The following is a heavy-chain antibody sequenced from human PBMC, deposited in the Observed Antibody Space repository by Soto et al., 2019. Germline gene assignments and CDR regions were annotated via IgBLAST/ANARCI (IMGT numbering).Heavy chain of an antibody. CDR3: ARGYSSSSAAFDY. D-gene: IGHD6-13*01. CDR2: ISYDGRNK. V-gene: IGHV3-30*04. CDR1: GFTFSSYA. J-gene: IGHJ4*02. Sequence: QVQLVESGGGVVQPGRSLRLSCAASGFTFSSYAIHWVRQAPGKGLEWVALISYDGRNKYCADSVKGRFTISRDNSKNTLDLQMNSLRAEDTAVYYCARGYSSSSAAFDYWGQGTLVTVSS.